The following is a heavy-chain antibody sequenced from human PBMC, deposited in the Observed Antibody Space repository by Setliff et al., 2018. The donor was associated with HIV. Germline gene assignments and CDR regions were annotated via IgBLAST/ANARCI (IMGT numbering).Heavy chain of an antibody. Sequence: GGSLRLSCAASGFTFSNYAVHWVRQAPGKGLEWVAVASDDGKNIYYADSVKGRFTVSRDNYRNTVFLQMNSLRAEDTAVYFCARELPGPLGALDIWGHGTMVTVSS. CDR1: GFTFSNYA. CDR2: ASDDGKNI. J-gene: IGHJ3*02. D-gene: IGHD3-16*01. CDR3: ARELPGPLGALDI. V-gene: IGHV3-33*05.